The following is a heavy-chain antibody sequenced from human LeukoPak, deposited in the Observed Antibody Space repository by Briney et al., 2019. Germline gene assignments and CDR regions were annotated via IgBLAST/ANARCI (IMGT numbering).Heavy chain of an antibody. CDR2: IYYSGST. CDR1: GGSISSSSYY. D-gene: IGHD3-16*01. V-gene: IGHV4-39*07. J-gene: IGHJ4*02. Sequence: SETLSLTCTVSGGSISSSSYYWGWIRQPPGKGLEWIGNIYYSGSTYYNPSLKSRVTISVDTSKKQFSLKLSSVTAADTAVYYCVRDQRNGGGIEYWGQGTLVTVSS. CDR3: VRDQRNGGGIEY.